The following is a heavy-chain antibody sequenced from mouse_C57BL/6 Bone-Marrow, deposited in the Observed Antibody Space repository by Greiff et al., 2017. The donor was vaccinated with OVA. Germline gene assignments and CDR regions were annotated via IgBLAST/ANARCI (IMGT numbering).Heavy chain of an antibody. Sequence: QVQLQQPGAELVRPGTSVKLSCKASGYTFTSYWMHWVKQRPGQGLEWIGVIDPSDSYTNYNQKFKGKATLTVDTSSSTAYMQLSSLTSEDSAVYYCARWGRGGFDYWGQGTTLTVSS. CDR1: GYTFTSYW. V-gene: IGHV1-59*01. CDR3: ARWGRGGFDY. J-gene: IGHJ2*01. CDR2: IDPSDSYT.